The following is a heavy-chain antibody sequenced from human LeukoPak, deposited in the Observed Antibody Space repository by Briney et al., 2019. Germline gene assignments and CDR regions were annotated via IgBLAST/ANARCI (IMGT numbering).Heavy chain of an antibody. V-gene: IGHV4-61*01. CDR2: LSYSGST. CDR3: ARDRVGDGYIKD. J-gene: IGHJ4*02. CDR1: GYSISSGYY. D-gene: IGHD5-24*01. Sequence: SETLSLTCAVSGYSISSGYYWGWIRQPPGKGLEWIGYLSYSGSTNYNPSLRSRVTISVDTSRNQFSLKLSSVTAADTAVYYCARDRVGDGYIKDWGQGTLVTVSS.